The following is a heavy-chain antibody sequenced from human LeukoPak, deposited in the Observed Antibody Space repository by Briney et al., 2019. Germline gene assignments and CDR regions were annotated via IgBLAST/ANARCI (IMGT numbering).Heavy chain of an antibody. D-gene: IGHD3-16*01. CDR3: ARGWGYFDY. Sequence: SETLSLTCTVSSASIRSYFWSWIRQPPGKGLEWLGYIYNDGSTNYNPSLKSRVTISVDTSKNHFSLKLSSVTAADTAVYYCARGWGYFDYWGQGTPVTVSS. J-gene: IGHJ4*02. CDR1: SASIRSYF. V-gene: IGHV4-59*01. CDR2: IYNDGST.